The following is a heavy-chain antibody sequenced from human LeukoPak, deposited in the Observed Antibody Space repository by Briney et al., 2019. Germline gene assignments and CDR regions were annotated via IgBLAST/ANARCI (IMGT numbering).Heavy chain of an antibody. D-gene: IGHD6-19*01. CDR2: ISYDGSNK. CDR1: GFTFSSYA. Sequence: GGSLRLSCAASGFTFSSYAMHWVRQAPGKGLEWVAVISYDGSNKYYADSVKGRFTISRVNSKNTLYLQMNSLRAEDTAVYYCARDNDSSGWSIQYYYYYMDVWGKGTTVTVSS. J-gene: IGHJ6*03. V-gene: IGHV3-30-3*01. CDR3: ARDNDSSGWSIQYYYYYMDV.